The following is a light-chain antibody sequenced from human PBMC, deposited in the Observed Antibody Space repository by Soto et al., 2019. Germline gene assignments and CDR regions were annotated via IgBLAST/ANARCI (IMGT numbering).Light chain of an antibody. J-gene: IGKJ4*01. V-gene: IGKV1-12*01. CDR3: QQANNFPLT. Sequence: DIQMTQSPSSVSASVGDTVSITCRASQGINNWLAWYQQKPGKAPQVLIYAASSLQSGVPSRFSGSGFGTDFTLTITSLQPEDFATYFCQQANNFPLTFGVGTQIEIK. CDR1: QGINNW. CDR2: AAS.